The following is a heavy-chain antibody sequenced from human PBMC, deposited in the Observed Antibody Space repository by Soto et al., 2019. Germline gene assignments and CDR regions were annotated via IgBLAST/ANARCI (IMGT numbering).Heavy chain of an antibody. CDR3: ARTGITGTTGTDY. D-gene: IGHD1-7*01. CDR2: INHGGST. Sequence: PSETLSLTCAVYGGSFSGYYWSWIRQPPGKGLEWIGEINHGGSTNYNPSLKSRVTISVDTSKNQFSLKLSSVTAADTAVYYCARTGITGTTGTDYWGQGTLVTSPQ. J-gene: IGHJ4*02. V-gene: IGHV4-34*01. CDR1: GGSFSGYY.